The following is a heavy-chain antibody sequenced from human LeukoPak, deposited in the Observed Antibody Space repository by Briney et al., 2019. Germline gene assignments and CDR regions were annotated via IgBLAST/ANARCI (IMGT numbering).Heavy chain of an antibody. D-gene: IGHD5-18*01. CDR2: IYYSGST. J-gene: IGHJ4*02. V-gene: IGHV4-59*01. CDR1: GDSINDYY. CDR3: ARGGGYSYGSFDY. Sequence: SETLSLTCTVSGDSINDYYWSWIRQSPGKGLEWIGYIYYSGSTSYNPSLKSRVTISLDTSNNHFSPKLRSVTAADTAVYYCARGGGYSYGSFDYWGQGTLVTVSS.